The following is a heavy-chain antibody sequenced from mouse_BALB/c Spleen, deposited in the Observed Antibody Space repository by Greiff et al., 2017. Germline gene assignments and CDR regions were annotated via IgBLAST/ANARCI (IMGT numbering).Heavy chain of an antibody. Sequence: EVQGVESGGGLVKLGGSLKLSCAASGFTFSSYYMSWVRQTPEKRLELVAAINSNGGSTYYPDTVKGRFTISRDNAKNTLYLQMSSLKSEDTALYYCARRGYGSSLDYWGQGTTLTVSS. CDR1: GFTFSSYY. V-gene: IGHV5-6-2*01. CDR3: ARRGYGSSLDY. D-gene: IGHD1-1*01. CDR2: INSNGGST. J-gene: IGHJ2*01.